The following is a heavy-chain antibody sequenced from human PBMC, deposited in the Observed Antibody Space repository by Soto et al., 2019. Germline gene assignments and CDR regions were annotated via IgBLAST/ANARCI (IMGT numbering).Heavy chain of an antibody. Sequence: QVQLVQSGAEVKKPGSSVQVSCTASGGTFRSYAISWVRQAPGPGLEWMGGIIPIFGTATYAQKFPGRVTITADESTSTAYLELSSLRSEDTSVYYCARDPSGGVKDTYCGGDCLSDYWGQGTMVTVSS. CDR1: GGTFRSYA. D-gene: IGHD2-21*02. CDR3: ARDPSGGVKDTYCGGDCLSDY. CDR2: IIPIFGTA. J-gene: IGHJ4*02. V-gene: IGHV1-69*01.